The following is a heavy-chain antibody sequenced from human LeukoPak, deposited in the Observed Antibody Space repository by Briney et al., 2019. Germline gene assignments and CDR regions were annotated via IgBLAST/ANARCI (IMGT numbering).Heavy chain of an antibody. Sequence: GGSLRLSCAASGFTFDDYAMHWVRQAPGKGLEWVSGISWNSGSIGYADSVKGRFTISRDNAKNSLYLQMNSLRAEDTALYYCAVGTAYYYDSSGLNWFDPWGQGTLVTVSS. CDR1: GFTFDDYA. V-gene: IGHV3-9*01. D-gene: IGHD3-22*01. CDR3: AVGTAYYYDSSGLNWFDP. CDR2: ISWNSGSI. J-gene: IGHJ5*02.